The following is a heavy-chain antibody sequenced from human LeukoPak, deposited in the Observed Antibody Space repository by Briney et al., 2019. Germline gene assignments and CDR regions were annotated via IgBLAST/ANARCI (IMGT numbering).Heavy chain of an antibody. J-gene: IGHJ6*03. D-gene: IGHD2-15*01. Sequence: SQTLSLTCALSGDSVSSNTAAWNWVRQSPSRGLEWLGRTYYRSKWYNDSTVTVKSRITNNPDTSKNQFSLQLDSVTPEDTAVYYCARGPQVVGYYYIDVWGKGTTVTVSS. CDR1: GDSVSSNTAA. V-gene: IGHV6-1*01. CDR2: TYYRSKWYN. CDR3: ARGPQVVGYYYIDV.